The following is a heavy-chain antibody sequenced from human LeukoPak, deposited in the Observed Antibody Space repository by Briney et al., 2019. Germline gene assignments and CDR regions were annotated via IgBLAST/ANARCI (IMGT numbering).Heavy chain of an antibody. D-gene: IGHD3-22*01. J-gene: IGHJ4*02. CDR3: AKDVHGEVVVRFDY. CDR2: IKPKTDGETT. V-gene: IGHV3-15*07. CDR1: GFTFSNAY. Sequence: GGSLRLSCAASGFTFSNAYMNWVRQAPGKGLEWVGRIKPKTDGETTEYAAPVKDRFSISRDDSKSMMYLQMNSLKTEDTAAYYCAKDVHGEVVVRFDYWGQGTLVTVSS.